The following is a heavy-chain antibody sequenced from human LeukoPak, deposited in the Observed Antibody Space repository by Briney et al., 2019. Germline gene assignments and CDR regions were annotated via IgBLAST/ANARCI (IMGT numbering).Heavy chain of an antibody. Sequence: GGSLRLSCATSGFTFSRYAMHWVRQAPGKGLEWVALISYDANIGSNKYYADSVRGRFTISRDNSKNTLYLQMNSLRAEDTAVYYCLRDLNWSLDQWGQGTLVTVSS. CDR1: GFTFSRYA. D-gene: IGHD1-20*01. V-gene: IGHV3-30-3*01. J-gene: IGHJ4*02. CDR2: ISYDANIGSNK. CDR3: LRDLNWSLDQ.